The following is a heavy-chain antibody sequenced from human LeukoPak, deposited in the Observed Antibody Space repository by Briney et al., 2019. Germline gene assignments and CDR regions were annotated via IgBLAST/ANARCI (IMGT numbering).Heavy chain of an antibody. CDR1: GYTFTDYY. J-gene: IGHJ6*02. CDR3: ARVSSAHYFYGMDV. Sequence: ASVKVSCKASGYTFTDYYIHWVRQAPGQGLEWMGWINPSSGGTNYAQKFQGRVTMTRDTPISPAYMELSRLRFDDTAVYYCARVSSAHYFYGMDVWGQGTTVTVSS. CDR2: INPSSGGT. D-gene: IGHD2-2*01. V-gene: IGHV1-2*02.